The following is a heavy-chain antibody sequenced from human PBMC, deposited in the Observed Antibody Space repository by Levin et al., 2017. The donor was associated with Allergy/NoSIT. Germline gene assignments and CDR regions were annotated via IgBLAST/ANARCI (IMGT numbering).Heavy chain of an antibody. CDR3: ARVDGIAVAGDFDY. CDR2: ISAYNGNT. V-gene: IGHV1-18*01. Sequence: ASVKVSCKASGYTFTSYGISWVRQAPGQGLEWMGWISAYNGNTNYAQKLQGRVTMTTDTSTSTAYMELRSLRSDDTAVYYCARVDGIAVAGDFDYWGQGTLVTVSS. CDR1: GYTFTSYG. J-gene: IGHJ4*02. D-gene: IGHD6-19*01.